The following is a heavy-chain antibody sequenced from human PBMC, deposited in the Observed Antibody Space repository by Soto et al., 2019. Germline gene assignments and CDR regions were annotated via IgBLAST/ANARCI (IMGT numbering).Heavy chain of an antibody. J-gene: IGHJ4*01. Sequence: VQLVESGGGLVKPGGSLRVSCAASGFIFSNAWINWVRQAPGGGLEWVGRIKSKVNGATTDFAAPVKGRFAISRDDSRHIVYLQMNSLRIEDTAVYYCTTDSYSTMLVVRFDYWGHGTPVTVSS. CDR3: TTDSYSTMLVVRFDY. D-gene: IGHD3-22*01. V-gene: IGHV3-15*07. CDR2: IKSKVNGATT. CDR1: GFIFSNAW.